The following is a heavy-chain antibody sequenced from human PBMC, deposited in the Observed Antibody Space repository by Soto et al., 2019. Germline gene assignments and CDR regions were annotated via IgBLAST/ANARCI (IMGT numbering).Heavy chain of an antibody. V-gene: IGHV1-69*01. CDR3: TRGITLIRGVIPPGYYYGMDV. CDR1: GGTFSSYA. D-gene: IGHD3-10*01. J-gene: IGHJ6*02. Sequence: QVQLVQSGAEVKKPGSSVKVSCKASGGTFSSYAISWVRQAPGQGLEWMGGFNPIFETANYAQKLQGRVTITAAESTNTAYMELSSLRSEDTAVYYCTRGITLIRGVIPPGYYYGMDVWGQGTTVAVSS. CDR2: FNPIFETA.